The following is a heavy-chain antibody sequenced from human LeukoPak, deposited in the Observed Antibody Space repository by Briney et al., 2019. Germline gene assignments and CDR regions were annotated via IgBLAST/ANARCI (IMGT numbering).Heavy chain of an antibody. V-gene: IGHV4-38-2*01. CDR3: ASPTVTTA. D-gene: IGHD4-17*01. CDR1: GYSISSGYY. J-gene: IGHJ5*02. Sequence: PSETLSLTCAVSGYSISSGYYWGWIRQPPGKGLEWIGSIYYSGSTYYNPSLKSRVTISVDTSKNQFSLKLSSVTAADTAVYYCASPTVTTAWGQGTLVTVSS. CDR2: IYYSGST.